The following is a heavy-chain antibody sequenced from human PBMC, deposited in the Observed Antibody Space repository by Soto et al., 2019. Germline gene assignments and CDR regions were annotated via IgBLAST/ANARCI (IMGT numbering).Heavy chain of an antibody. CDR3: AREPIAARPPYYYYGMDV. D-gene: IGHD6-6*01. CDR2: IYYSGST. V-gene: IGHV4-59*01. Sequence: TLSLTCTVSGGSISSYYWSWIRQPPGKGLEWIGYIYYSGSTNYNPSLKSRVTISVDTSKNQFSLKLSSVTAADTAVYYCAREPIAARPPYYYYGMDVWGQGTTVTVSS. CDR1: GGSISSYY. J-gene: IGHJ6*02.